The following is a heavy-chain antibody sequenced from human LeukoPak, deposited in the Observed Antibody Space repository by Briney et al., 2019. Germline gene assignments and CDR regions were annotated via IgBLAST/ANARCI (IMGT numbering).Heavy chain of an antibody. CDR1: GYSFTSYW. D-gene: IGHD3-10*01. CDR2: IYPGDSDT. Sequence: GESLKISCKGSGYSFTSYWIGWVRQMPGKGLEWMGIIYPGDSDTRYSPSFQGQVTISADKSNSTAYLQWSSLKASDTAMYYCASQHHGSGSYLDIWGQGTMVTVSS. CDR3: ASQHHGSGSYLDI. J-gene: IGHJ3*02. V-gene: IGHV5-51*01.